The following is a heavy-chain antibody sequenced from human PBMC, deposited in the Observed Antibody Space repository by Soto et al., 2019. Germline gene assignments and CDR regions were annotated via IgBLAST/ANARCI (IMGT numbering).Heavy chain of an antibody. D-gene: IGHD1-1*01. V-gene: IGHV3-21*01. CDR3: VCDDNRRF. CDR1: GLTFSIYT. J-gene: IGHJ4*02. CDR2: IGRTGIDR. Sequence: EIQLVESGGGLVKPGGSLRLSCAASGLTFSIYTMNWVRQAPGKGLEFVSSIGRTGIDRYYIDSVKGRFTISRDNAQKSLYLQMYSLRVEDTALYYCVCDDNRRFWGQGTLVTFSS.